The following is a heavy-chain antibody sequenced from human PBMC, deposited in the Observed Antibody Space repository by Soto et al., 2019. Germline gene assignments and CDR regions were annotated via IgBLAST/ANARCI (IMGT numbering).Heavy chain of an antibody. CDR1: GGSISSYY. V-gene: IGHV4-59*01. CDR2: IYYSGST. Sequence: SETLSLTCTVSGGSISSYYWSWIRQPPGKGLEWIGYIYYSGSTNYNPSLKSRVTISVDTSKNQFSLKLSSVTAADTAVYYCAREVSLGEYSSSWPNWFDPWGQGTLVTVSS. CDR3: AREVSLGEYSSSWPNWFDP. J-gene: IGHJ5*02. D-gene: IGHD6-13*01.